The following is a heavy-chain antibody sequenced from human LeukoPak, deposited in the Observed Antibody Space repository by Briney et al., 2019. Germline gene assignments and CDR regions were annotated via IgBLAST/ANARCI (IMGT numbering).Heavy chain of an antibody. D-gene: IGHD6-19*01. CDR3: ARDGGSGWYEIDY. V-gene: IGHV3-30-3*01. Sequence: GRSLRLSCAASGFTFSSYAMHWVRLAPGKGLEWVAVISYDGSNKYYADSVKGRFTISRDNAKNSLYLQMNSLRAEDTAVYYCARDGGSGWYEIDYWGQGTLVTVSS. J-gene: IGHJ4*02. CDR2: ISYDGSNK. CDR1: GFTFSSYA.